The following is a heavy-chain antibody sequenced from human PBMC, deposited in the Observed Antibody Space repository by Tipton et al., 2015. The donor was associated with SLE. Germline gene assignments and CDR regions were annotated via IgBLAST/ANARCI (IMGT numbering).Heavy chain of an antibody. V-gene: IGHV4-59*01. CDR1: GGSFSGYY. CDR3: ARDSGNYAPFDY. J-gene: IGHJ4*02. Sequence: TLSLTCAVYGGSFSGYYWNWIRQPPGKGLECIGYIYYSGSSNYNPSLKSRVTISVDTSKNQFSLMLSSVTAADTAVYYCARDSGNYAPFDYLGQGALVTVSS. CDR2: IYYSGSS. D-gene: IGHD4-11*01.